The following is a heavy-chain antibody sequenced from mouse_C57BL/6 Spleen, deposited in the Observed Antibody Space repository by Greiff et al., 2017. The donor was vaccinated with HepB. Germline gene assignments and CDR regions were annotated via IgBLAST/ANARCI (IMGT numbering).Heavy chain of an antibody. Sequence: EVQLVESGGGLVQPGGSLKLSCAASGFTFSDYYMYWVRQTPEKKLEWVAYISNGGGSTYYPDTVKGRFTISRDNAKNTLYLQMSRLKSEDTAMYYCARRGTTVVGAMDYWGQGTSVTVSS. D-gene: IGHD1-1*01. CDR1: GFTFSDYY. CDR3: ARRGTTVVGAMDY. J-gene: IGHJ4*01. CDR2: ISNGGGST. V-gene: IGHV5-12*01.